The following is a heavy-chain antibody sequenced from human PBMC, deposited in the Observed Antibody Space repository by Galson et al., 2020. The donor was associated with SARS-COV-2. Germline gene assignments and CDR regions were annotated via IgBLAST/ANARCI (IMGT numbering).Heavy chain of an antibody. D-gene: IGHD6-13*01. CDR2: INHSGST. J-gene: IGHJ5*02. V-gene: IGHV4-34*01. CDR1: GGSFSGYY. CDR3: ARGTYSSSWYGRKNWFDP. Sequence: LSLTCAVYGGSFSGYYWSWIRQPPGKGLEWIGEINHSGSTNYNPSLKSRVTISVDTSKNQFSLKLSSVTAADTAVYYCARGTYSSSWYGRKNWFDPWGQGTLVTVSS.